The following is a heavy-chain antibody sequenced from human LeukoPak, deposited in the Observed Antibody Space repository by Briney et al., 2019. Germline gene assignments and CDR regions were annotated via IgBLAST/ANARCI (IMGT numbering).Heavy chain of an antibody. D-gene: IGHD1-26*01. CDR2: IYTSGST. V-gene: IGHV4-4*07. CDR3: ARGREWELPTNWFDS. Sequence: ASETLSLTCTVSGGSISSYYWSWIRQPAGKGLEWIGRIYTSGSTNYNPSLKSRVTMSVDTSKNQFSLKLSSVTAADTAVYYCARGREWELPTNWFDSWGQGTLVTVSS. CDR1: GGSISSYY. J-gene: IGHJ5*01.